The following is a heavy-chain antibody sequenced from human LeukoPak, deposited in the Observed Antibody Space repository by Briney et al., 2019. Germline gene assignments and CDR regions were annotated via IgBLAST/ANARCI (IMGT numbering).Heavy chain of an antibody. Sequence: HPGGSLRLSCVASGFTISSYSMNWVRQAPGKGLEWVSAISGSGGSTYYADSVKGRFTISRDNSKNTLYLQMNSLRAEDTAVYYCAKGLLTGYYNWYFDYWGQGTLVTVSS. CDR3: AKGLLTGYYNWYFDY. CDR2: ISGSGGST. V-gene: IGHV3-23*01. D-gene: IGHD3-9*01. J-gene: IGHJ4*02. CDR1: GFTISSYS.